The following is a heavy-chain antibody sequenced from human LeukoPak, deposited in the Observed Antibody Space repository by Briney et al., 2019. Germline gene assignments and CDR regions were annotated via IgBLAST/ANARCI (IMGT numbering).Heavy chain of an antibody. Sequence: PSETLSLTCSVSGGSINSYYWGWIRQPPGKWLEWIGSIQHSGSTYYNPSLKSRVTISVDTSKNQFSLKLGSVTAADTAVYYCARDDNHLEWLLFVYWGQGTLVTVSS. D-gene: IGHD3-3*01. J-gene: IGHJ4*02. CDR1: GGSINSYY. CDR2: IQHSGST. CDR3: ARDDNHLEWLLFVY. V-gene: IGHV4-38-2*02.